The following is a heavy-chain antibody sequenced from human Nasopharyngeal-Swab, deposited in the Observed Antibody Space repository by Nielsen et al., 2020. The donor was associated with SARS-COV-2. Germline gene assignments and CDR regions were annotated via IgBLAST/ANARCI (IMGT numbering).Heavy chain of an antibody. CDR3: ARDLDCSSSDCYLDAFDI. CDR2: INSEGSST. Sequence: GESLKISCAASGFTFRTYWMHWVRQAQGKGLVWVSRINSEGSSTTYADSVKGRFTISRDNAKNTLSLQMNSLRVEDTAVYYCARDLDCSSSDCYLDAFDIWGQGTAVTVSS. CDR1: GFTFRTYW. D-gene: IGHD2-2*01. J-gene: IGHJ3*02. V-gene: IGHV3-74*01.